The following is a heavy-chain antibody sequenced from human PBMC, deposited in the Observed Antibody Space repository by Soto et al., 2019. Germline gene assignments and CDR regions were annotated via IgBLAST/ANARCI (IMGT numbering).Heavy chain of an antibody. CDR2: IIPIFGTA. CDR3: ARARSNVDTAMATYDY. D-gene: IGHD5-18*01. CDR1: GGTFSSYA. J-gene: IGHJ4*02. Sequence: SVKVSCKASGGTFSSYAISWVRQAPGQGLEWMGGIIPIFGTANYAQKFQGRVTITADESTSTAYMELSSLRSEDTAVYYCARARSNVDTAMATYDYWGQGTLVTVSS. V-gene: IGHV1-69*13.